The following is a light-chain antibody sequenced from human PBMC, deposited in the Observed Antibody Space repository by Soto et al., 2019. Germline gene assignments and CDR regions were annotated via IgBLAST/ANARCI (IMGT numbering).Light chain of an antibody. CDR3: QQTYTTPQT. J-gene: IGKJ1*01. V-gene: IGKV1-39*01. CDR1: QTSATY. Sequence: DIQLTQTPSSLSASVGDRVTITCRASQTSATYINWYQQKSGSAPRLLIYEASGLQSGVPSRFSGSGSGTHFVLTISNFQPEDSATYFCQQTYTTPQTFGQGTKGDIK. CDR2: EAS.